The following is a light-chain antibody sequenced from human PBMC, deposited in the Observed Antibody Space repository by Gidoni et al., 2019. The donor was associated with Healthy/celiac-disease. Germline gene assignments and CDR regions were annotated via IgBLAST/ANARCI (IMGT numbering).Light chain of an antibody. J-gene: IGLJ3*02. CDR1: SLRSYY. V-gene: IGLV3-19*01. CDR2: GKN. Sequence: SSELAQDPAVSVALGQTVRITCQGDSLRSYYARWYQQKPGQAPVLVIYGKNNRPSGIPDRFSGSSSGNTAALTITGAQAEDEADYYCNSRDSSGNHPVFGGGTKRTVL. CDR3: NSRDSSGNHPV.